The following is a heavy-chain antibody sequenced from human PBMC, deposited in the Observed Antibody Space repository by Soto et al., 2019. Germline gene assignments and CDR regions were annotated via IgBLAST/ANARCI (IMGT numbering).Heavy chain of an antibody. CDR1: GFTFSYYA. J-gene: IGHJ6*02. CDR2: ISASGDST. V-gene: IGHV3-23*01. CDR3: AKSDTTFYYDSSGPLGMDL. Sequence: GGSRRLSCAASGFTFSYYAMSWVRQAPWKGLEWVSGISASGDSTYYADAVKGRFTISRDNSKNTLYLQMNSLRAEDTAVYYCAKSDTTFYYDSSGPLGMDLWGQGTTVTVSS. D-gene: IGHD3-22*01.